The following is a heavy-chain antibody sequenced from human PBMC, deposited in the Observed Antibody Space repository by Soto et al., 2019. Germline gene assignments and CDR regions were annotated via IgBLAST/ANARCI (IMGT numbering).Heavy chain of an antibody. D-gene: IGHD2-21*01. Sequence: EVQLVESGGAVVQPGGSLRLSCEVSGFTFRSYSINWVRQTPGKGLEWVSYITVNSKTIYYAESVKGRFTISRDDAKNSVYLQMNSLRAEDTAVYYCARAGYWGDFDYWGQGTPVTVSS. CDR3: ARAGYWGDFDY. V-gene: IGHV3-48*01. CDR2: ITVNSKTI. J-gene: IGHJ4*02. CDR1: GFTFRSYS.